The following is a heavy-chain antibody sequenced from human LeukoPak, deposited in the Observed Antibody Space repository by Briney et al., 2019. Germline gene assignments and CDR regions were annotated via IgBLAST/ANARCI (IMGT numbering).Heavy chain of an antibody. Sequence: PGGSLRLSCVASGFTFSNYEMNWGRQAPGEGLEWGSYISSSGATIYYADSVKGRFTISRDNAKNSLYLQMNSLRADDTAVYYCAREYDFSHWGQGTLVTVSS. CDR1: GFTFSNYE. D-gene: IGHD3-3*01. J-gene: IGHJ4*02. V-gene: IGHV3-48*03. CDR3: AREYDFSH. CDR2: ISSSGATI.